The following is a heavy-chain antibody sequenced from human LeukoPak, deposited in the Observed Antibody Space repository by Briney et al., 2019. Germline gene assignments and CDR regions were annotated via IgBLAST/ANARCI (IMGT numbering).Heavy chain of an antibody. CDR3: ARSEGVVITNNWFDP. CDR2: IYHSGST. J-gene: IGHJ5*02. D-gene: IGHD3-3*01. Sequence: SETLSLTCAVSGDSVSSSNWWSWVRQPPGKGLEWIGEIYHSGSTNYNPSLKSRVTISVDKSKNQLSLKLNSMTAADTAVYYCARSEGVVITNNWFDPWGQGTLVTVSS. CDR1: GDSVSSSNW. V-gene: IGHV4-4*02.